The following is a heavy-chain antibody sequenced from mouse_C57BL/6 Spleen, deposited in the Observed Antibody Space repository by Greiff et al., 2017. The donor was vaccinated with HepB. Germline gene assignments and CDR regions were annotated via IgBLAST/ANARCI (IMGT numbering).Heavy chain of an antibody. Sequence: VQLQQSGAELARPGASVKMSCKASGYTFTSYTMHWVKQRPGQGLEWIGYINPSSGYTKYNQKFKDKATLTADKSSSTAYMQLSSLTSEDSAVYDCARSGGSPYYAMDYWGQGTSVTVSS. CDR3: ARSGGSPYYAMDY. J-gene: IGHJ4*01. D-gene: IGHD1-1*01. CDR2: INPSSGYT. V-gene: IGHV1-4*01. CDR1: GYTFTSYT.